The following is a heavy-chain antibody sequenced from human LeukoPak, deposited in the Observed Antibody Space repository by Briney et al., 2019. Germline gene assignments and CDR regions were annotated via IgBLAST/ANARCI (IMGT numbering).Heavy chain of an antibody. V-gene: IGHV3-30*02. CDR1: GFTFSSYG. D-gene: IGHD3-10*01. CDR3: ARELAWVVRGVITITEGSGFDY. Sequence: GGSLRLSCAASGFTFSSYGIHWVRQAPGKGLEWVAFIRYDGSNKYYTDSVKGRFTISRDNSKNTLYLQMNSLRAEDTAVYYCARELAWVVRGVITITEGSGFDYWGQGTLVTVSS. J-gene: IGHJ4*02. CDR2: IRYDGSNK.